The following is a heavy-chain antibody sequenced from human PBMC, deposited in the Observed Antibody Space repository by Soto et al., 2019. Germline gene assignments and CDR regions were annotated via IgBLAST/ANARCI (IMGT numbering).Heavy chain of an antibody. CDR1: GYSFTSYW. CDR2: IYPGDSDT. J-gene: IGHJ5*02. D-gene: IGHD2-15*01. CDR3: ARALGYCSGGSCDSGSKSGCFDP. Sequence: VESLKISCKGSGYSFTSYWIGSVRQMPGKGLEWMGIIYPGDSDTRYSPSFQGHVTISADKSISTAYLQWSSLKASDTAMYYCARALGYCSGGSCDSGSKSGCFDPWGQGTLVTVSS. V-gene: IGHV5-51*01.